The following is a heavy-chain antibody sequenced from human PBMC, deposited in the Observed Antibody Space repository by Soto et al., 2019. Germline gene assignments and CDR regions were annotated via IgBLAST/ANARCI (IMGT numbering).Heavy chain of an antibody. D-gene: IGHD2-2*01. CDR2: ISYDGSNK. V-gene: IGHV3-30*18. CDR1: GFTFSSYA. J-gene: IGHJ6*02. Sequence: GGSLRLSCAASGFTFSSYAMHWVRQAPGKGLEWVAVISYDGSNKYYADSVKGRSTISRDNSKNTLYLQMNSLRAEDTAVYYCAKTDRKDIVLVPAAPHYYYYGMDVWGQGTTVTVSS. CDR3: AKTDRKDIVLVPAAPHYYYYGMDV.